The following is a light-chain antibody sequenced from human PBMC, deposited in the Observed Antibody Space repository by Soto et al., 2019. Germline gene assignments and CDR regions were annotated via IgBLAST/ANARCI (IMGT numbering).Light chain of an antibody. Sequence: MTQSPDPLSAFCGDRVTTTSRASQSISRYLNWYQQKPGKAPKLLIYAASSLQSGVPSRFSGGGSGTDFTLTISSLQPEDFATYYCQESETFGQGTKVDIK. CDR2: AAS. CDR1: QSISRY. CDR3: QESET. J-gene: IGKJ1*01. V-gene: IGKV1-39*01.